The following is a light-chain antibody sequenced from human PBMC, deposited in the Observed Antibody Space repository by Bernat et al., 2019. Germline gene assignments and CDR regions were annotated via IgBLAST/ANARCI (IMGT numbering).Light chain of an antibody. J-gene: IGKJ1*01. V-gene: IGKV7-3*01. CDR2: RSS. CDR3: PQSKNSPRT. Sequence: DIVVTQSPASLAVSPGQRATIIYCCQRKPGQPPELLIYRSSTEDTGVPARISGSGSGTDFTLTNNPVEADEAAGYYCPQSKNSPRTFGQGTKVEIK.